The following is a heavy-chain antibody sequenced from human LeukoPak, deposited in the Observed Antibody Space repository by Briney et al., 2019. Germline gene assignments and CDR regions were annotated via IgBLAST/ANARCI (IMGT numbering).Heavy chain of an antibody. V-gene: IGHV4-59*08. J-gene: IGHJ4*02. CDR3: ARRKNLSSTSLDY. D-gene: IGHD2-2*01. Sequence: SETLSLTCTVSGGSISSYYWSWIRQPPGKGLEWIGYIYYSGSTNYNPSLKSRVTISVDTSKNQFSLKLSSVTAADTAVYYCARRKNLSSTSLDYWGQGTLVTVSS. CDR1: GGSISSYY. CDR2: IYYSGST.